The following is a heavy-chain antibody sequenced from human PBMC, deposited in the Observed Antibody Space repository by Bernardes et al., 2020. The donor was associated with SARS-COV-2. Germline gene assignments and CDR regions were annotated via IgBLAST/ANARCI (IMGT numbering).Heavy chain of an antibody. J-gene: IGHJ4*02. V-gene: IGHV1-24*01. Sequence: ASVKVSCKVSGYTLTEVSMHWVRQAPGKGLEWMGGFDPEDGETIYAQKFQGRVTMTEDTSTDTAYMELSSLRSEDTAVYYCATSPVVRGVPITLRGDFDYWGQGTLVTVSS. CDR1: GYTLTEVS. CDR2: FDPEDGET. CDR3: ATSPVVRGVPITLRGDFDY. D-gene: IGHD3-10*02.